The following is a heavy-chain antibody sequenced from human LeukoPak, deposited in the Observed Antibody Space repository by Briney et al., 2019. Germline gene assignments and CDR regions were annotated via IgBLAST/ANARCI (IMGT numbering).Heavy chain of an antibody. CDR1: GGTFSSYA. CDR2: IIPIFGTA. Sequence: SVKVSCKASGGTFSSYAISWVRQAPGQGLEWMGGIIPIFGTANYAQKFQGRVTITADESTSTAYMELSSLRSEDTAVYYCARGRVGLGYCSSTSCYPHWFDPWGQGTLVTVSS. J-gene: IGHJ5*02. V-gene: IGHV1-69*13. D-gene: IGHD2-2*01. CDR3: ARGRVGLGYCSSTSCYPHWFDP.